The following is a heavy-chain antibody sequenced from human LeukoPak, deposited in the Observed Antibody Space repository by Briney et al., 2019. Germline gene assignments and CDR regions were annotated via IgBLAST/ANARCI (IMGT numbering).Heavy chain of an antibody. V-gene: IGHV3-48*04. J-gene: IGHJ4*02. CDR3: ARDRDYGDLRGGYYFDY. CDR1: GFTFSSYS. Sequence: GGSLRLSCAASGFTFSSYSMSWVRQAPGKGLEWVSYISSSSSTIYYADSVKGRFTISRDNAKNSLYLQMNSLRAEDTAVYYCARDRDYGDLRGGYYFDYWGQGTLVTVSS. D-gene: IGHD4-17*01. CDR2: ISSSSSTI.